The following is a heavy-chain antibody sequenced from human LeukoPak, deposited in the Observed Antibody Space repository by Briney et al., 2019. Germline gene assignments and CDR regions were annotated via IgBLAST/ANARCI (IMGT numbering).Heavy chain of an antibody. J-gene: IGHJ4*02. V-gene: IGHV4-39*07. D-gene: IGHD3-10*01. CDR1: GGSISSSSYY. CDR2: IYYSGST. CDR3: ARDTVYYYGSGSYYNFDY. Sequence: SETLPLTCTVSGGSISSSSYYWGWIRQPPGKGLEWIGSIYYSGSTYYNPSLKSRVTISVDTSKNQFSLKLSSVTAADTAVYYCARDTVYYYGSGSYYNFDYWGQGTLVTVSS.